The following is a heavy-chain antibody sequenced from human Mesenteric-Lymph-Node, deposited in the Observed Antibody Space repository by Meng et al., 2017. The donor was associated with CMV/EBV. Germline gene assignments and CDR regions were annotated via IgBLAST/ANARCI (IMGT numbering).Heavy chain of an antibody. D-gene: IGHD6-19*01. CDR3: AKGQWLTQVGGNRFDP. CDR1: GFIFSRHA. CDR2: ILNDGSSK. Sequence: GESLKISCAASGFIFSRHAMHWVRQAPGKGLEWVALILNDGSSKYYADSVKGRFTISRDNSKNTLYLQMNSLKSEDTAMYYCAKGQWLTQVGGNRFDPWGQGTLVTVSS. J-gene: IGHJ5*02. V-gene: IGHV3-30*04.